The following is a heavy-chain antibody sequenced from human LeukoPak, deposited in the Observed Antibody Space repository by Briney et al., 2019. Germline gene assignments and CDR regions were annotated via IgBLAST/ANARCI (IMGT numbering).Heavy chain of an antibody. CDR3: AKDPYYHGSGSYSPGRSFDY. Sequence: PGGSLRLSCAASGFTFSSYAMHWVRQAPGKGLEWVAVISYDGSNKYYADSVKGRFTISRDNSKNTLYLQMNSLRAEDTAVYYCAKDPYYHGSGSYSPGRSFDYWGQGTLVTVSS. D-gene: IGHD3-10*01. J-gene: IGHJ4*02. CDR1: GFTFSSYA. V-gene: IGHV3-30-3*01. CDR2: ISYDGSNK.